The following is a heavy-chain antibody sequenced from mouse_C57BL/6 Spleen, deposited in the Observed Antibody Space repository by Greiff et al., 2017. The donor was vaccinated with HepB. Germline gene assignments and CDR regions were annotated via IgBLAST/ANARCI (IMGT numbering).Heavy chain of an antibody. CDR2: ISYDGSN. CDR3: AIITTVVANYYAMDY. J-gene: IGHJ4*01. Sequence: EVQLQESGPGLVKPSQSLSLTCSVTGYSITSGYYWNWIRQFPGNKLEWMGYISYDGSNNYNPSLKNRISITRDTSKNQFFLKLNSVTTEDTATYYCAIITTVVANYYAMDYWGQGTSVTVSS. V-gene: IGHV3-6*01. D-gene: IGHD1-1*01. CDR1: GYSITSGYY.